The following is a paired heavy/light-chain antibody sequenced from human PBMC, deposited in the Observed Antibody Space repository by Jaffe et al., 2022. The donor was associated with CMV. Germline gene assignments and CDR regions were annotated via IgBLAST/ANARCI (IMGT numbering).Light chain of an antibody. CDR2: SDN. Sequence: QSVLTQPPSASGTPGQRVTISCSGSSSNIGSNTVNWYQQLPGTAPKLLIYSDNQRPSGVPDRFSGSKSGTSASLAISGLQSEDEADYYCAAWDGSLSGVVFGGGTRLTVL. CDR3: AAWDGSLSGVV. J-gene: IGLJ2*01. CDR1: SSNIGSNT. V-gene: IGLV1-44*01.
Heavy chain of an antibody. CDR2: MSGSGGSRT. Sequence: EVQLVESGGGLVQPGGSLRLSCAASGFSFSSYAMSWVRQAPGKGLEWVSGMSGSGGSRTYYAKSVKGRFTISGDNSKNTLYLQVNSVRVEDTAVYYCAKDRRECSGTSCYYSGMDVWGQGTTVTVSS. V-gene: IGHV3-23*04. CDR3: AKDRRECSGTSCYYSGMDV. J-gene: IGHJ6*02. CDR1: GFSFSSYA. D-gene: IGHD2-2*01.